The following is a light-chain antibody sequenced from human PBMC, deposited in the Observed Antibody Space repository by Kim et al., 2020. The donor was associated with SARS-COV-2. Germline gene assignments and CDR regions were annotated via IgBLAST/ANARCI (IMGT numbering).Light chain of an antibody. CDR2: DVS. CDR3: HQRSDWPNT. CDR1: QSVGSY. Sequence: SLSPGERATLSCRASQSVGSYLAWYQQKRGQAPRLLMYDVSNRATGIPARFSGSGSGTDFTLTISGLEPEDLALYYCHQRSDWPNTFGQGTKLEI. J-gene: IGKJ2*01. V-gene: IGKV3-11*01.